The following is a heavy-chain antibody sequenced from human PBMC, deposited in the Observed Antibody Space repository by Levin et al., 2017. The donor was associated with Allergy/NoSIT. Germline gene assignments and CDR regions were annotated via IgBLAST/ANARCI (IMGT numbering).Heavy chain of an antibody. V-gene: IGHV4-59*01. J-gene: IGHJ4*02. CDR2: IYYSGST. D-gene: IGHD4/OR15-4a*01. Sequence: SQTLSLTCTVSGGSISSSYWSWIRQPPGKGLEWIGYIYYSGSTNYNPSLKSRVTISVDTSKNQFSLKLSSVTAADTAVFYCAVGNTMTMSFDYWGQGTLVTVSS. CDR1: GGSISSSY. CDR3: AVGNTMTMSFDY.